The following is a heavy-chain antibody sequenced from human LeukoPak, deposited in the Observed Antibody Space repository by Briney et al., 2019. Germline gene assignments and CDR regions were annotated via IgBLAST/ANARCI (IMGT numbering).Heavy chain of an antibody. V-gene: IGHV4-34*01. CDR3: ARGGAVAGTWVTDP. Sequence: SETLSLTCTVSGGSISSYYWSWIRQPPGKGLEWIGEINHSGSTNYNPSLKSRVTISVDTSKNQFSLKLSSVTAADTAVYYCARGGAVAGTWVTDPWGQGTLVTVSS. J-gene: IGHJ5*02. CDR2: INHSGST. CDR1: GGSISSYY. D-gene: IGHD6-19*01.